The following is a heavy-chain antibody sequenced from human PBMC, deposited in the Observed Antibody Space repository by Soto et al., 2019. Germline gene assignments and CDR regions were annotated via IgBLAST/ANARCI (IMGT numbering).Heavy chain of an antibody. J-gene: IGHJ4*02. CDR1: GGIFTRYD. Sequence: QVQLVQSGAEVKKPGSSVQVSCKASGGIFTRYDIRWVRQAPGQGLEWMGAIIPLFGTANYAQKLQGRVTITADASTSAAYVELSRLRSEDTAMYYWAINEGRDVSNFDYWGQGTLVTFSS. CDR2: IIPLFGTA. V-gene: IGHV1-69*01. D-gene: IGHD2-15*01. CDR3: AINEGRDVSNFDY.